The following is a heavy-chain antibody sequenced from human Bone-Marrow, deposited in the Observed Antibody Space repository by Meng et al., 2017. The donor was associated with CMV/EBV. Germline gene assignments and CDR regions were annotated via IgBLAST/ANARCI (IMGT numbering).Heavy chain of an antibody. CDR2: INPNSGGT. CDR3: AREGIAVAAAFDY. D-gene: IGHD6-19*01. J-gene: IGHJ4*02. V-gene: IGHV1-2*02. Sequence: VHLGESGAEGKKPGASVNVSCKASGYTFTGYYMHWVRQAPGQGLEWMGWINPNSGGTNYAQKFQGRVTMTRDTSISTAYMELSRLRSDDTAVYYCAREGIAVAAAFDYWGQGTLVTVFS. CDR1: GYTFTGYY.